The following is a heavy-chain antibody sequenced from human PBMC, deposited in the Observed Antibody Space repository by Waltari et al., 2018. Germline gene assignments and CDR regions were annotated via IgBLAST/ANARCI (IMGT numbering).Heavy chain of an antibody. V-gene: IGHV4-38-2*01. CDR3: ARRAAITAAGPTYYMDV. D-gene: IGHD6-13*01. Sequence: QVQLQESGPGLLKPSETLSLTCAVSGYSISSGYYWGWIRQPPGKGLEWIGNIYHSGSTHYNPSLKSRVTISVDTSKNQFSLKLSSVTAADTAVYYCARRAAITAAGPTYYMDVWGKGTTVTVSS. CDR2: IYHSGST. CDR1: GYSISSGYY. J-gene: IGHJ6*03.